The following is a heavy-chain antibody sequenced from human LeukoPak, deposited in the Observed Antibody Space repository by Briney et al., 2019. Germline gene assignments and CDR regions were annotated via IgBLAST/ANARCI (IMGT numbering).Heavy chain of an antibody. V-gene: IGHV1-18*01. CDR3: ARVYGSGSYPPFDY. J-gene: IGHJ4*02. CDR2: ISTYNGNT. CDR1: GGTFSSYA. D-gene: IGHD3-10*01. Sequence: ASVKVSCKASGGTFSSYAISWVRQAPGQGLEWMGWISTYNGNTNYAQKLQGRVTMTTDTSTSTAYMEVRSLRSDDTAVYYCARVYGSGSYPPFDYWGQGTLVTVSS.